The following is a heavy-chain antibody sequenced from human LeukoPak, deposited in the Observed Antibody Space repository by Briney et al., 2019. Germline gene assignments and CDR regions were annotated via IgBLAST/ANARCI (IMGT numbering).Heavy chain of an antibody. D-gene: IGHD6-6*01. CDR3: ARVKGNSSPFEY. CDR1: GFTFSTYV. Sequence: PGGSLRLSCAASGFTFSTYVMTWVRQTPGKGLEWVAAISGSGGTTHYADSVEGRFTISRDNSKSTLYLQMNSLRADDTAVYYCARVKGNSSPFEYWGQGTLVTVSS. V-gene: IGHV3-23*01. CDR2: ISGSGGTT. J-gene: IGHJ4*02.